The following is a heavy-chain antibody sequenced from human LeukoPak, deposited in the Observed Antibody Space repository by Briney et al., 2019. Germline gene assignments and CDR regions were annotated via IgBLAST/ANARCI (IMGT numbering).Heavy chain of an antibody. V-gene: IGHV4-4*02. CDR2: IYHSGST. CDR1: GDSISSSHW. Sequence: SETLSLTCSVSGDSISSSHWWTWVRQPPGKGLQWIGEIYHSGSTNYSPSLKSRVTISVDTSKNQFSLKLSSVTAADTAVYYCARHRGIAARPDWFDPWGQGTLVTVSS. D-gene: IGHD6-6*01. CDR3: ARHRGIAARPDWFDP. J-gene: IGHJ5*02.